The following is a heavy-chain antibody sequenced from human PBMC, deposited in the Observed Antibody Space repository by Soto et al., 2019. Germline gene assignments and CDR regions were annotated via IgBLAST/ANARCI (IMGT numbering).Heavy chain of an antibody. CDR2: ISSSSSYI. V-gene: IGHV3-21*01. D-gene: IGHD6-13*01. CDR3: AREGIAAALDY. CDR1: GFTFSSYS. Sequence: EVQLVESGGGLVKPGGSLRLSCAASGFTFSSYSMNWVRQAPGKGLEWVSSISSSSSYIYYADSVKGRFTISRDNAKNSLYLEVNSLRAEDTAVYYCAREGIAAALDYWGQGTLVTVSS. J-gene: IGHJ4*02.